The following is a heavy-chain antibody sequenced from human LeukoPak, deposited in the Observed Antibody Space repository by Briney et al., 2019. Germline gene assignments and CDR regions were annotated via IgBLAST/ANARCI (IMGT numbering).Heavy chain of an antibody. CDR2: INPNSGGT. V-gene: IGHV1-2*02. CDR3: ARGATARGGYFDL. Sequence: ASVKVSCKASGYTFTSYAMHWVRQAPGQGLEWMGWINPNSGGTNYAQKFQGGVTMTRDTSISTAYMELSRLRSDDTAVYYCARGATARGGYFDLWGRGTLVTVSS. D-gene: IGHD6-6*01. J-gene: IGHJ2*01. CDR1: GYTFTSYA.